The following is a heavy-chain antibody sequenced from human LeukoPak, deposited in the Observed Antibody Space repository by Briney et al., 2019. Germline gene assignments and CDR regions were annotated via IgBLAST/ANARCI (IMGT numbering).Heavy chain of an antibody. J-gene: IGHJ4*02. CDR3: ARLTTVTHFDY. Sequence: GSSVKVSCKASGGTFSSYAISWVRQAPGQGLEWMGRINPILGIANYAQKFQGRVTITADKSTSTAYMELSSLRSEDTAVYYCARLTTVTHFDYWGQGTLVTVSS. CDR2: INPILGIA. V-gene: IGHV1-69*04. D-gene: IGHD4-17*01. CDR1: GGTFSSYA.